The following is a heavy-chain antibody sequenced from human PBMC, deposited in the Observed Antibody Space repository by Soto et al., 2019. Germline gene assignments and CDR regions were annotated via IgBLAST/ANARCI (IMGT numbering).Heavy chain of an antibody. D-gene: IGHD2-2*01. CDR3: ARTEVIVVPAATDYYYYGMDV. J-gene: IGHJ6*02. Sequence: PGGSLRLSCAASGFTFSSYAMHWVRQAPGKGLEWVAVIWYDGSNKYYADSVKGRFTISRDNSKNTLYLQMNSLRAEDTAVYYCARTEVIVVPAATDYYYYGMDVWGQGTTVTVSS. CDR1: GFTFSSYA. CDR2: IWYDGSNK. V-gene: IGHV3-33*08.